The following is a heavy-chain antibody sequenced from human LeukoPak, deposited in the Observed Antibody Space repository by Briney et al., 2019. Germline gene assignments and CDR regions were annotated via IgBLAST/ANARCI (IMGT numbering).Heavy chain of an antibody. CDR1: GYTFTGHY. D-gene: IGHD3-10*01. Sequence: GASVKVSCKASGYTFTGHYMHWVRQAPGQGLEWMGWINPNSGGTNYAQKFQGRVTMTRDTSISTAYMELSRLRSDDTAVYYCARDVRRFGELVDYAFDIWGQGTMVTVSS. CDR3: ARDVRRFGELVDYAFDI. CDR2: INPNSGGT. V-gene: IGHV1-2*02. J-gene: IGHJ3*02.